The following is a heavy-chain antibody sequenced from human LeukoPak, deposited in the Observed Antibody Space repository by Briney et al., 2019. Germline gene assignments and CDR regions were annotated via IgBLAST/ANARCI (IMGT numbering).Heavy chain of an antibody. Sequence: SETLSLTCTVSGGSVSSGSYYWSWIRQPPGKGLEWIGEINHSGSTNYNPSLKSRVTISVDTSKNQFSLKLSSVTAADTAVYYCARARYCTNGVCRHYDYWGQGTLVTVSS. J-gene: IGHJ4*02. D-gene: IGHD2-8*01. CDR1: GGSVSSGSYY. CDR3: ARARYCTNGVCRHYDY. CDR2: INHSGST. V-gene: IGHV4-39*07.